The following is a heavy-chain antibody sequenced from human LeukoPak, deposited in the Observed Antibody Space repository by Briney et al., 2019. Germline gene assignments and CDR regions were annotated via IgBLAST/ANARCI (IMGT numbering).Heavy chain of an antibody. Sequence: ASVKVSCKASGYTFTGYYIHWMRQVPGQGFEWMGWINPHSGGTNFAQKFLGRVTMTRDTSINTAYMEISRLRSDDTAIYYCARNPTLQLWLPEARFDPWGQGTLVTVSS. CDR1: GYTFTGYY. V-gene: IGHV1-2*02. J-gene: IGHJ5*02. CDR3: ARNPTLQLWLPEARFDP. CDR2: INPHSGGT. D-gene: IGHD5-18*01.